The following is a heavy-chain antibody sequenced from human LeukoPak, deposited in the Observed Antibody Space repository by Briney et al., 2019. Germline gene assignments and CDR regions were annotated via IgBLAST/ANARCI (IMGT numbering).Heavy chain of an antibody. CDR3: ARRHCSGGSCFGPEFDY. CDR1: GGSISSSSYY. J-gene: IGHJ4*02. D-gene: IGHD2-15*01. Sequence: PSETQSLTCTVSGGSISSSSYYWGWIRQPPGKGLEWIGRIYYSGSTYYNPSLKSRVTISVDTSKNQFSLKLSSVTAADTAVYYCARRHCSGGSCFGPEFDYWGQGTLVTVSS. CDR2: IYYSGST. V-gene: IGHV4-39*01.